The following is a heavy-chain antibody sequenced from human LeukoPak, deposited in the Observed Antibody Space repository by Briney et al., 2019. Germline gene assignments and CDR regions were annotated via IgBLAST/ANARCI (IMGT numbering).Heavy chain of an antibody. Sequence: ASVKVSCKASGYTFTGYYMHWVRQAPGQGLEWMGWINPNTGVTYYAQKFQGRVTMTRDTSISTAYMELSRLRSDDTAVYYCASYPRYSSSPPFDYWGQGTPVTVSS. CDR3: ASYPRYSSSPPFDY. V-gene: IGHV1-2*02. CDR2: INPNTGVT. CDR1: GYTFTGYY. J-gene: IGHJ4*02. D-gene: IGHD5-12*01.